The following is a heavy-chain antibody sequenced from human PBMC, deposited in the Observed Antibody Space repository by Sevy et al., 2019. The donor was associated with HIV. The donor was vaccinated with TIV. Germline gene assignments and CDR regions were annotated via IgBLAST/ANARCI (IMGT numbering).Heavy chain of an antibody. D-gene: IGHD7-27*01. Sequence: GGSLRLSCAASGFTFDDYAMHWVRQAPGKGLEWVSGISWNSGSIGYADSVKGRFTISRDNAKNSMYLQMNSLRAEHTAFYYCAKVLHSTSGAFDIWGQATMVTVSS. CDR1: GFTFDDYA. V-gene: IGHV3-9*01. CDR3: AKVLHSTSGAFDI. CDR2: ISWNSGSI. J-gene: IGHJ3*02.